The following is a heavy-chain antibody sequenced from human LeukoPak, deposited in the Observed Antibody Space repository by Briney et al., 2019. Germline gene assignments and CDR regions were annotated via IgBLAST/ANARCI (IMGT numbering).Heavy chain of an antibody. V-gene: IGHV3-23*01. CDR1: GFTFRSYA. CDR3: AKGGMGSSWSAFDY. J-gene: IGHJ4*02. D-gene: IGHD6-13*01. CDR2: ISGSGGGT. Sequence: GGSLRLSCAASGFTFRSYAMNWVRQAPGKGLEWVSVISGSGGGTYYADSVKGRFTISSDISKNTLYLQMNGLRAEDTAVYYCAKGGMGSSWSAFDYWGQGTLVTVSS.